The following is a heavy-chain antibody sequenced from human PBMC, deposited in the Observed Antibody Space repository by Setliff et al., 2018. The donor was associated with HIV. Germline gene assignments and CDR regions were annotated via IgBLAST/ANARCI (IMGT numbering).Heavy chain of an antibody. J-gene: IGHJ4*02. V-gene: IGHV4-38-2*01. CDR1: GYSVTSDYY. CDR3: ARLVRGGSGHYFDY. Sequence: SETLSLTCVVSGYSVTSDYYWGWIRQPPGKGLEWIGTVFYSGSTSYSPPLKSRVTISVDTSKNQFSLKLKSVTAADTALYYCARLVRGGSGHYFDYWGQGKLVTVSS. CDR2: VFYSGST. D-gene: IGHD3-10*01.